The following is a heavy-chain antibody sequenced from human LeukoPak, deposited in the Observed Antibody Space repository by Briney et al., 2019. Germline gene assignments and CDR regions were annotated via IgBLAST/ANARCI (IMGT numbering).Heavy chain of an antibody. J-gene: IGHJ4*02. D-gene: IGHD2-15*01. Sequence: PSETLSLTCTVSGGSISSSSYYWRWIRQPPGKGLEWIGSLYYSGSTYYNPSLKSRVTISVDTSINQFSLKLSSVTAADTAVYYCARLRVAEIDYWGQGTLVTVSS. CDR1: GGSISSSSYY. V-gene: IGHV4-39*01. CDR3: ARLRVAEIDY. CDR2: LYYSGST.